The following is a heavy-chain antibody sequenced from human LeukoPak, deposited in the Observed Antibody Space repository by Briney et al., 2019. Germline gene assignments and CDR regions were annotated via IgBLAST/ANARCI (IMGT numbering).Heavy chain of an antibody. V-gene: IGHV3-74*01. CDR3: ARGIGQGIVASPDY. CDR2: INSDGSPT. CDR1: GFTFSYYW. D-gene: IGHD6-13*01. J-gene: IGHJ4*02. Sequence: GGSLRLSCAASGFTFSYYWMHWVRQAPGKGLVWVSRINSDGSPTTYADSVKGRFTISRDNAKNTLYLQMNSLRAEDTAVYYCARGIGQGIVASPDYWGQGTLVTVSS.